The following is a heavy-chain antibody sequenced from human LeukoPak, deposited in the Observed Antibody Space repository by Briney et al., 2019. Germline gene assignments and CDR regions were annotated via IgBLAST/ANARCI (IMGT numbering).Heavy chain of an antibody. CDR2: INHSGST. J-gene: IGHJ6*02. CDR3: ARGRTHTAMVTRVYYYYGMDV. CDR1: GGSFSGYY. Sequence: SETLSLTCAVYGGSFSGYYWSWIRRPPGKGLEWIGEINHSGSTNYNPSLKSRVTISVDTSKNQFSLKLSSVTAADTAVYYCARGRTHTAMVTRVYYYYGMDVWGQGTTVTVSS. V-gene: IGHV4-34*01. D-gene: IGHD5-18*01.